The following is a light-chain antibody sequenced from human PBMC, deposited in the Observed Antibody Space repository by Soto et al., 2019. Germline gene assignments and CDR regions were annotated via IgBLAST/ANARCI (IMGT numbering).Light chain of an antibody. V-gene: IGKV1-39*01. CDR2: TSS. CDR1: QSIGRN. CDR3: QQSYSTLWT. Sequence: DIQMTQSPASLSASVGDRVTVTCRASQSIGRNLNWYQQKPGKAPKLLIYTSSNLQSGVPSRFSGSGSGTDFTLTISSLQPEDFATYYCQQSYSTLWTFGQGTKVDIK. J-gene: IGKJ1*01.